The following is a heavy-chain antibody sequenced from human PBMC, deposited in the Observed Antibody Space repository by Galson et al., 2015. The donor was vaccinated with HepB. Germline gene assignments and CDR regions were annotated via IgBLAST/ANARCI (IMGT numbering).Heavy chain of an antibody. CDR1: GFTFSDYY. Sequence: SLRLSCAASGFTFSDYYMSWIRQAPGKGLEWVSYISSSSSYTNYADSVKGRFTISRDNAKNSLYLQMNSLRAEDTAVYYCARIVDSSGPFDYWGQGTLVTVSS. CDR2: ISSSSSYT. D-gene: IGHD3-22*01. V-gene: IGHV3-11*06. CDR3: ARIVDSSGPFDY. J-gene: IGHJ4*02.